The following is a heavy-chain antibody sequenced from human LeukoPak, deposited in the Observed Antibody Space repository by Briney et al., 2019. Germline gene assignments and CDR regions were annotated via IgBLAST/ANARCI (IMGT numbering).Heavy chain of an antibody. CDR3: VRDIPSGFYTPDY. Sequence: PGGSLRLSCVASGFTFSDYWMSWVRQAPGMGLEWVANIETDGDEKNYVDSVKGRFTISRDNARNSLYLQMNSLRVEDTAVYYCVRDIPSGFYTPDYWGRGTLVTVSS. CDR1: GFTFSDYW. J-gene: IGHJ4*02. V-gene: IGHV3-7*01. D-gene: IGHD5-12*01. CDR2: IETDGDEK.